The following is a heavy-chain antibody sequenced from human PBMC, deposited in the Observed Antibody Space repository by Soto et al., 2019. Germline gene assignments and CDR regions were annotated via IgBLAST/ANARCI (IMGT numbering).Heavy chain of an antibody. J-gene: IGHJ4*02. CDR1: GDSVSSNSAA. D-gene: IGHD3-3*01. V-gene: IGHV6-1*01. CDR2: TYYRSKWYN. Sequence: PSQTLSLTCAISGDSVSSNSAAWNWIRQSPSRGLEWLGRTYYRSKWYNDYAVSVKSRITINPDTSKNQFSLQLNSVTPEDTAVHYCARDAPPIYDFWSGYHFWGQGTLVTVSS. CDR3: ARDAPPIYDFWSGYHF.